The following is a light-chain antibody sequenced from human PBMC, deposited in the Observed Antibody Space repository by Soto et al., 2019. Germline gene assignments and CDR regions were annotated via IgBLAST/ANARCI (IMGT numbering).Light chain of an antibody. V-gene: IGKV3-20*01. CDR2: DAS. CDR1: QSVSSSY. CDR3: QQYGSSPRT. J-gene: IGKJ1*01. Sequence: EIVLTQSPGTLSLSPGERATLSCRASQSVSSSYLAWYQQKPGQAPRLLIYDASSRATGIPDRFSGSGSGTDFTLTISRLVPEDFAVYYWQQYGSSPRTFGQGTKVEIK.